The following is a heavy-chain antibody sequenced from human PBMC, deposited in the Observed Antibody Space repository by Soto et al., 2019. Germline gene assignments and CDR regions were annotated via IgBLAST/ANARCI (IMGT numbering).Heavy chain of an antibody. CDR1: GFTFSNYA. J-gene: IGHJ4*02. V-gene: IGHV3-23*01. Sequence: EVHLLESGGGLVQPGGSLRLSCAASGFTFSNYAMSWVRQAPGKGLEWVSALSGSGGSTYYADSVKGRFTISRDNSKNTLFLQMNRLRADDTAVYYCAVRTGIEVTGPDYWGQGTLVTVSS. CDR3: AVRTGIEVTGPDY. D-gene: IGHD6-19*01. CDR2: LSGSGGST.